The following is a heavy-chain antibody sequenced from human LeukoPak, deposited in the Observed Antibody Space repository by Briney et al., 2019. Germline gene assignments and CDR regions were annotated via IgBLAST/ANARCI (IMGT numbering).Heavy chain of an antibody. V-gene: IGHV4-34*01. Sequence: SETLSLTCAVYGGSFSGYYWSWIRQPPGKGLEWIGEINHSGSTNYNPSLKSRVTISVDTSKNQFSLKLSSVTAADMAVYYCARGSRRDGYNYWNYWGQGTLVTVSS. CDR2: INHSGST. CDR3: ARGSRRDGYNYWNY. D-gene: IGHD5-24*01. J-gene: IGHJ4*02. CDR1: GGSFSGYY.